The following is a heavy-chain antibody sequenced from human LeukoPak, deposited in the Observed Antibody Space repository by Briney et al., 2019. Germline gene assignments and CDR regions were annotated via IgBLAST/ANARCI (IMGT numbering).Heavy chain of an antibody. Sequence: SETLSLTCAVYGGSFSGYYWSWLRQPPGKGLEWIGEINHSGSTNYNPSLKSRVTISVDTSKNQFSLKLSSVTAADTAVYYCARHLWFGGYFDYWGQGTLVTVSS. V-gene: IGHV4-34*01. J-gene: IGHJ4*02. CDR1: GGSFSGYY. CDR3: ARHLWFGGYFDY. D-gene: IGHD3-10*01. CDR2: INHSGST.